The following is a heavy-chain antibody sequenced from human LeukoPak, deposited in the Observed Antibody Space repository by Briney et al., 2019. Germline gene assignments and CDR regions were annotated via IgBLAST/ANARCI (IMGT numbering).Heavy chain of an antibody. D-gene: IGHD5-18*01. J-gene: IGHJ4*02. CDR3: ARAQGGYSYGYGDY. CDR2: INSGGSPI. V-gene: IGHV3-48*03. Sequence: GGSLRLSCAAFGFTFNTYEMIWVRQAPGKGLEWLSYINSGGSPIYYADSLKGRFTISRDNAKNLLFLQMNSLRAEDTAVYYCARAQGGYSYGYGDYWGQGTLVTVSS. CDR1: GFTFNTYE.